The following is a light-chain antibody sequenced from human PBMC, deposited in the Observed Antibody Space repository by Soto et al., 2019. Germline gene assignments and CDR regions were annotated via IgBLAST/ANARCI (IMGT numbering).Light chain of an antibody. V-gene: IGKV1-5*03. J-gene: IGKJ2*01. CDR1: QSISSW. CDR2: KAS. CDR3: QQYKSYPYT. Sequence: DIQMTQSPSTLYASVGDIVTITCRASQSISSWLAWYQQKPGKAPKLLIYKASSLESGVPSRFSGSGSGTEFTLTISSLQPDDFATYYCQQYKSYPYTFGQGTKLEIK.